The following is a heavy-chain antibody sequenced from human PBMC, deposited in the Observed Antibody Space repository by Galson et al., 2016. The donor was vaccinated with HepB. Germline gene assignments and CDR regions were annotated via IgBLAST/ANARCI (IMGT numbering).Heavy chain of an antibody. CDR3: ARRGAYYYYGMYV. D-gene: IGHD1-26*01. CDR2: IKYDGSEN. Sequence: SLRLSCAASGFTFSDSWMAWVRQAPGEGLEWVANIKYDGSENHYVDSVKGRFTISRDNAQNSVFLQLSGLRSEDTAVYYCARRGAYYYYGMYVWGQGTTVPVSS. CDR1: GFTFSDSW. J-gene: IGHJ6*02. V-gene: IGHV3-7*01.